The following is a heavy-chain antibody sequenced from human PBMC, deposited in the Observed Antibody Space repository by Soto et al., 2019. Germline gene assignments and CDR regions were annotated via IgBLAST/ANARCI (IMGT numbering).Heavy chain of an antibody. CDR2: INPSGGST. D-gene: IGHD2-15*01. Sequence: QVQLVQSGAEVKKPGASVKVSCKASGYTFTSYYMHWVRQAPGQGLEWMGIINPSGGSTSYAQKFQCSVTMTRDTSTSTVYMELSSLRSEDTAVYYCARELVGCSGGSCYSHFDYWGQGTLVTVSS. CDR1: GYTFTSYY. J-gene: IGHJ4*02. CDR3: ARELVGCSGGSCYSHFDY. V-gene: IGHV1-46*01.